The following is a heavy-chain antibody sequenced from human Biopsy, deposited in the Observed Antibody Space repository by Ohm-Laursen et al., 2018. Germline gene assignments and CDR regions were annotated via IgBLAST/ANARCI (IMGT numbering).Heavy chain of an antibody. J-gene: IGHJ1*01. Sequence: SVKVSCKAPGGTFSNYGVNWVRQAPGQGLEWLGGNIPILGTGNYAQKFQDRLTVAADTSTSTVTMELRSLRSDDTAVYYCATKLTGYFHHWGQGTLVIVSS. CDR3: ATKLTGYFHH. V-gene: IGHV1-69*06. CDR2: NIPILGTG. CDR1: GGTFSNYG. D-gene: IGHD3-9*01.